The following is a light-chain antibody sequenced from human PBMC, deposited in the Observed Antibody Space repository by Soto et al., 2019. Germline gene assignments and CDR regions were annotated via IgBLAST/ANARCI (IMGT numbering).Light chain of an antibody. V-gene: IGKV3-15*01. Sequence: EIVMTQSPATLSVSPGERATISCRASQSISSDLAWYQHKPGQAPRLLIYGASTRATGIPARFSGRGSGTEFTLTISSLQSVDFAVYYCQQYDKWPQTFGQGT. CDR3: QQYDKWPQT. J-gene: IGKJ1*01. CDR1: QSISSD. CDR2: GAS.